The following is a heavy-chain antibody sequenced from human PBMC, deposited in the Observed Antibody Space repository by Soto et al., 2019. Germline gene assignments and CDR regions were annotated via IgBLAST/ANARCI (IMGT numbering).Heavy chain of an antibody. CDR2: IIPIFGTA. Sequence: ASVKVSCKASGGTFSSYAISWVRQAPGQGLEWMGGIIPIFGTANYAQKFQGRVTITADESTSTAYMELSSLRSEDTAVYYCARDGHYDSSGYDFDYWGQGTLVTVSS. J-gene: IGHJ4*02. CDR3: ARDGHYDSSGYDFDY. D-gene: IGHD3-22*01. CDR1: GGTFSSYA. V-gene: IGHV1-69*13.